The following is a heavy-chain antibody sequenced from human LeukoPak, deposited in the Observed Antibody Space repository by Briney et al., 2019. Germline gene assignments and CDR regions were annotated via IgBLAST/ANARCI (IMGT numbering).Heavy chain of an antibody. CDR1: GGSILDSTYY. Sequence: SETLSLTCTVSGGSILDSTYYWAWTRQPPGEGLEWIATIFYTGNTHYNPSLKSRVTMSVDTVKNQFSLNLNSVTAADTAVYYCARQSSGYYYGWFDPWGQGTLVTVSS. J-gene: IGHJ5*02. CDR3: ARQSSGYYYGWFDP. V-gene: IGHV4-39*01. D-gene: IGHD3-22*01. CDR2: IFYTGNT.